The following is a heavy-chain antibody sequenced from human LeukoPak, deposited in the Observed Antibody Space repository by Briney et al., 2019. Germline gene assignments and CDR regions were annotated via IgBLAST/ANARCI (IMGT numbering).Heavy chain of an antibody. V-gene: IGHV1-2*02. D-gene: IGHD6-19*01. CDR1: GYTFTGYY. Sequence: GASVKVSCKASGYTFTGYYMHWVRQAPGQGLEWMGGINPNSGCTNYAQKIQCRVTMTRHTSIRTAYMELSRLRSDDTAVYYCARTVGYSSGWYYFDYWGQGTLVTVSS. CDR2: INPNSGCT. J-gene: IGHJ4*02. CDR3: ARTVGYSSGWYYFDY.